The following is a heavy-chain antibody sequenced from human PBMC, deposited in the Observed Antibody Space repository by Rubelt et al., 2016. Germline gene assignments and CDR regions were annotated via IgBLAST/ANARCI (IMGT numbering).Heavy chain of an antibody. CDR1: GYSISSGYY. CDR3: SGQSRCSGGSCYYDFDS. V-gene: IGHV4-38-2*02. Sequence: QVQLQASGPGLVKPSETLSLTCNVSGYSISSGYYWGWIRQPPGKGLEWIGSIYHNGDTYYKPSLEHRVSISINSSKNQFSLTVTSVTAADTAVYYCSGQSRCSGGSCYYDFDSWGQGTLVTVSS. D-gene: IGHD2-15*01. J-gene: IGHJ4*02. CDR2: IYHNGDT.